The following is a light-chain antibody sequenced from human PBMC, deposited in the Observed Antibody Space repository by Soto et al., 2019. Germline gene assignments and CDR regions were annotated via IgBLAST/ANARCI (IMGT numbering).Light chain of an antibody. J-gene: IGKJ5*01. CDR2: DAS. CDR3: QQRSNWPPIT. Sequence: EIVFTQSPSTLSMSPGERATLSCRASQSVKTFLVWYQQRPGQAPRLLIYDASHRAAGIPARFSGSGFGTDFTLTISSLEPEDAAVYYCQQRSNWPPITFGQGTLLEIK. V-gene: IGKV3-11*01. CDR1: QSVKTF.